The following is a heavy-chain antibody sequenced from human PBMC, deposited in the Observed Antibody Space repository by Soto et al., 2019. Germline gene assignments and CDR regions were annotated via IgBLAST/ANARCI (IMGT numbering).Heavy chain of an antibody. D-gene: IGHD2-2*01. J-gene: IGHJ4*02. Sequence: QVQLVESGGGVVQPGRSLRLSCAASGFTFSSYAMHWVRQAPGKGLEWVAVISYDGSNKYYADSVKGRFTISRDNSKNTLYLQMNSLRAEDTAVYYCARFPEPDIVVVPALDYWGQGPLVTVSS. CDR2: ISYDGSNK. CDR1: GFTFSSYA. V-gene: IGHV3-30-3*01. CDR3: ARFPEPDIVVVPALDY.